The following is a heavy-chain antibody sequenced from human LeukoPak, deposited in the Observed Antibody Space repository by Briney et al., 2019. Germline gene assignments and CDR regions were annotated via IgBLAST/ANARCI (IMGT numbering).Heavy chain of an antibody. CDR3: ARAAYQPPGVSFDY. CDR2: TYYRSKWYN. CDR1: GDSVSSNSAA. V-gene: IGHV6-1*01. Sequence: SQTLSLTCAISGDSVSSNSAAWNWIRQSPSRGLEWLGRTYYRSKWYNDYAVSVKSRITINPDTSKNQFSLQLNPVTPEDTAVYYCARAAYQPPGVSFDYWGQGTLVTVSS. D-gene: IGHD2-2*01. J-gene: IGHJ4*02.